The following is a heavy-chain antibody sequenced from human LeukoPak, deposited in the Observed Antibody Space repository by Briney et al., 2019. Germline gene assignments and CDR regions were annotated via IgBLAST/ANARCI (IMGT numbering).Heavy chain of an antibody. D-gene: IGHD3-22*01. CDR1: GFTFSDYY. V-gene: IGHV3-11*01. CDR3: ARDSSGYYELHGDI. CDR2: ISSSGSTI. Sequence: GGSLRLPCAASGFTFSDYYMSWIRQAPGKGLEWVSYISSSGSTIYYADSVKGRFTISRDNAKNSLYLQMNSLRAEDTAVYYCARDSSGYYELHGDIWGQGTMVTVSS. J-gene: IGHJ3*02.